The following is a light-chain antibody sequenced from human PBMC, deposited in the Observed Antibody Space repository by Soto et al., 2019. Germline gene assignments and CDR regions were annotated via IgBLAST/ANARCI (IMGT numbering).Light chain of an antibody. CDR2: KAS. J-gene: IGKJ1*01. V-gene: IGKV1-5*03. CDR1: QSISSW. Sequence: DIQMTQSPSTLSASVGDRVTITCRASQSISSWLAWYQQKPGKAPKLLIYKASSLESGVPSRFSGSGSGTEFTITISRLQPDYFATYYCQQYNSYWTFGQGTKVEIK. CDR3: QQYNSYWT.